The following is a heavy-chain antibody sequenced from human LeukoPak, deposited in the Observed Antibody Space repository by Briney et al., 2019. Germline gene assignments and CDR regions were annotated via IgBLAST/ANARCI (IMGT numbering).Heavy chain of an antibody. Sequence: SETLSLTCSVSGGSIRSSSYYWGWIRQPPGKGLEWIGSIYYSGSTHYNSSLKSRVTISVDTSKNQFSLKLSSVTAADTAVFYCATAPYYYGRRDFDCWGQGTLVSVSS. V-gene: IGHV4-39*07. D-gene: IGHD3-10*01. J-gene: IGHJ4*02. CDR3: ATAPYYYGRRDFDC. CDR1: GGSIRSSSYY. CDR2: IYYSGST.